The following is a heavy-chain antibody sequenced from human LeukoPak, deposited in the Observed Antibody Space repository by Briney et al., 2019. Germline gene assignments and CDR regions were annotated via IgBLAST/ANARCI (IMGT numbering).Heavy chain of an antibody. CDR2: IIPIFGTA. CDR1: GGTFSSYA. CDR3: ARKYSSGWKLSVFQH. D-gene: IGHD6-19*01. J-gene: IGHJ1*01. V-gene: IGHV1-69*05. Sequence: SVKVSCKASGGTFSSYAISWVRQAPGQGLEWMGGIIPIFGTANYAQKFQGRVTITTDESTSTAYMELSSLRSEDTAVYYCARKYSSGWKLSVFQHWGQGTLATVSS.